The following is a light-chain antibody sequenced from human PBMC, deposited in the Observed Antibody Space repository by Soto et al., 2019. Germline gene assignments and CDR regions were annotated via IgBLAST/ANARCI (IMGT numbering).Light chain of an antibody. J-gene: IGKJ3*01. CDR1: QSISRL. Sequence: DIQMTQSPSSLSASVGDRVTITCRASQSISRLLSWYQQQPGKAPKLLIYDGFTLQSGVPSRFSGSGSGTDFTLTIGSLQPEDFATYYCQLTNRPPFTFGPGTKVDVK. V-gene: IGKV1-39*01. CDR3: QLTNRPPFT. CDR2: DGF.